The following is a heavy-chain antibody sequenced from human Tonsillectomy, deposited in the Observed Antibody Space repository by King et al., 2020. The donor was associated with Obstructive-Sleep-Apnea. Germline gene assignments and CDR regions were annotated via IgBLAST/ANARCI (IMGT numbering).Heavy chain of an antibody. D-gene: IGHD2-15*01. CDR3: AGYTYCSGGSCYIDY. V-gene: IGHV4-59*01. CDR1: GGSISSYY. Sequence: VQLQESGPGLVKPSETLSLTCTVSGGSISSYYWSWIRPPPGKGLEWIGYIYYSGSTNYNPSLKSRVTISVDTSKNQFSLKLSSVTAADTAVYYCAGYTYCSGGSCYIDYWGQGTLVTVSS. J-gene: IGHJ4*02. CDR2: IYYSGST.